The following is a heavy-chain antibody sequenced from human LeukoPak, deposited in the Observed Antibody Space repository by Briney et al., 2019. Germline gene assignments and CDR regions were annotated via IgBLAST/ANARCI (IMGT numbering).Heavy chain of an antibody. D-gene: IGHD2-15*01. CDR2: IGNSGTT. CDR3: ARGDIWVDY. J-gene: IGHJ4*02. CDR1: GGSISSYY. Sequence: SETLSLTCAVSGGSISSYYWSWIRQPPGKGLEWIGHIGNSGTTNYNPSLKSRVTISVDTSKNQFSLNLSSVTAADTAVYYCARGDIWVDYWGQGTLVTVSS. V-gene: IGHV4-59*01.